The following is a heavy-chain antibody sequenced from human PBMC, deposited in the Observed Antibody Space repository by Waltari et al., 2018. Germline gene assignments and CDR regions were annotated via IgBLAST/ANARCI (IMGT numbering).Heavy chain of an antibody. CDR3: SANYSNYFYFYSYMDV. V-gene: IGHV3-15*01. D-gene: IGHD4-4*01. CDR1: GSTLNTAW. Sequence: EVKLVEAGGGWVKPGGALTDSGIASGSTLNTAWWTLVRQAPGKGLEWVGHIKTKIDGGTTDYAATVKGRFTISRDDPKNTVFLQLNSLKAEDTAVYYCSANYSNYFYFYSYMDVWGKGITVTVSS. CDR2: IKTKIDGGTT. J-gene: IGHJ6*03.